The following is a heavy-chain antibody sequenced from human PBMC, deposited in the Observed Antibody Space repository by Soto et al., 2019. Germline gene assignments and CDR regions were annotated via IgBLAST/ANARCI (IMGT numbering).Heavy chain of an antibody. Sequence: GGSLRLSCAASGFTFSSYSMNWVRQAPGKGLEWVSSISSSSSYIYYADSVKGRFTISRDNAKNSLYLQMNSLRAEDTAVYYCARQGVTARNYYYYYGMDVWGQGTTVTVSS. J-gene: IGHJ6*02. V-gene: IGHV3-21*01. CDR1: GFTFSSYS. D-gene: IGHD2-21*02. CDR3: ARQGVTARNYYYYYGMDV. CDR2: ISSSSSYI.